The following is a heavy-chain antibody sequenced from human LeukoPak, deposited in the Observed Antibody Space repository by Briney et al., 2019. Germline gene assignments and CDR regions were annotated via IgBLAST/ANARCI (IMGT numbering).Heavy chain of an antibody. J-gene: IGHJ3*02. CDR3: ARVLGDDRDI. V-gene: IGHV3-30*02. D-gene: IGHD2-21*02. Sequence: GGSLRLSCAASGFTFSSYGMHWVRQAPGKGLEWVAFIRYDGSNKYYADSVKGRFTISRDNSKNTLYLQMNSLRAEDTAVYYCARVLGDDRDIWGQGTMVTVSS. CDR2: IRYDGSNK. CDR1: GFTFSSYG.